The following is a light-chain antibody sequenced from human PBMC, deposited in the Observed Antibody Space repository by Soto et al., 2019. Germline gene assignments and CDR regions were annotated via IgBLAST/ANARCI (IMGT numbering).Light chain of an antibody. J-gene: IGKJ1*01. Sequence: EIVMTQSPATLSVSPGERATLSCRASQSVSSNLAWYQQKPGQAPRLLIYGASTRATGIQARFSGIGSGTEFTLTISSLQSEDFAVYYCQQYNNWPPWTFGQGTKVEIK. CDR3: QQYNNWPPWT. CDR1: QSVSSN. V-gene: IGKV3-15*01. CDR2: GAS.